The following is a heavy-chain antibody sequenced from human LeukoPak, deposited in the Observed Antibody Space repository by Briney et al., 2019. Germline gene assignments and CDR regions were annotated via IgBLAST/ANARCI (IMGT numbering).Heavy chain of an antibody. CDR2: ISSSSSTI. CDR1: GFTFSSFG. Sequence: GGSLRLSCAASGFTFSSFGMNWVRQAPGKGLEWVSYISSSSSTIYHADSVKGRFTISRDNAKKSMYLQMNSLRAEDTAVYYCARVQDYGGNSLGGYAYYFDYWGQGTLVTVSS. D-gene: IGHD4-23*01. V-gene: IGHV3-48*01. CDR3: ARVQDYGGNSLGGYAYYFDY. J-gene: IGHJ4*02.